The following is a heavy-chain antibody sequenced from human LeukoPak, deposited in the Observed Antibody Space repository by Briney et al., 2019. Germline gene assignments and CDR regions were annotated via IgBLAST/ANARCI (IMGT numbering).Heavy chain of an antibody. Sequence: GRSLRPSCAASGFTFSSYGMHWVRQAPGQGLEWVAFIRYDGSNMYYADSVKGRFTISRDNSKNTLYLQMNSLRAEDTAVYYCAKDLLPYSGSHGDYWGQGTLVTVSS. CDR2: IRYDGSNM. CDR3: AKDLLPYSGSHGDY. CDR1: GFTFSSYG. V-gene: IGHV3-30*02. J-gene: IGHJ4*02. D-gene: IGHD1-26*01.